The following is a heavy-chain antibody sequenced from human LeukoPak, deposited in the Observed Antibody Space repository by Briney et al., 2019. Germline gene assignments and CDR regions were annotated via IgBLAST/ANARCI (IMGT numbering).Heavy chain of an antibody. V-gene: IGHV3-74*01. J-gene: IGHJ4*02. CDR2: INSDGSDI. CDR1: GFTFSRYL. Sequence: GGSLRLSGAASGFTFSRYLMHWVRQAPGKGLVWVSRINSDGSDITYADSVKGRFTISRDNAKNTVCLQMNSLRAEDTAVYYCARGSLGDGSLLVDYWGQGTLVTVSS. CDR3: ARGSLGDGSLLVDY. D-gene: IGHD1-26*01.